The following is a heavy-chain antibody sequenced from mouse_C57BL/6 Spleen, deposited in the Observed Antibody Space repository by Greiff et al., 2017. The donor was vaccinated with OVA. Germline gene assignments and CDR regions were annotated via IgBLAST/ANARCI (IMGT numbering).Heavy chain of an antibody. V-gene: IGHV1-64*01. CDR1: GYTFTSYW. Sequence: QVQLQQPGAELVKPGASVKLSCKASGYTFTSYWMHWVKQRPGQGLEWIGMIHPNSGSTNYNEKFKSKATLTVDKSSSTAYMQLSSLTSEDSAVYYCARTITSRYSFDYWGERTTLTVSS. CDR3: ARTITSRYSFDY. CDR2: IHPNSGST. D-gene: IGHD1-1*01. J-gene: IGHJ2*01.